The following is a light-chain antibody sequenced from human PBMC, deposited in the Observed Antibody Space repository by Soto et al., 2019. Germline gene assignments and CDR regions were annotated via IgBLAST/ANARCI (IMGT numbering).Light chain of an antibody. CDR3: CSYTRSYTWV. Sequence: QSVLTQPASVSGSPRQSITISCTGTRSDVGDGDFVSWYQQRPGNAPKLMIYKVSNRPSGVSNRFSGSKSGNTASLTISGLQAEDDAAYYCCSYTRSYTWVFGGGTQLTVL. CDR2: KVS. CDR1: RSDVGDGDF. V-gene: IGLV2-14*01. J-gene: IGLJ3*02.